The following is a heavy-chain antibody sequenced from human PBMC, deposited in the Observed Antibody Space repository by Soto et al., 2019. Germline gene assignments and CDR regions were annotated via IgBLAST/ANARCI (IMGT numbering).Heavy chain of an antibody. CDR3: AKDLVHGNYFDY. V-gene: IGHV3-23*01. Sequence: GGSLRLSCAASGFTFNSYAMSWVRQAPGKGLEWVSTISRSGGSTYYADSVKGRFTISRDNSKNTLYLQMNSLRADDTAVYYCAKDLVHGNYFDYWGQGTQVTVSS. CDR2: ISRSGGST. J-gene: IGHJ4*02. D-gene: IGHD3-10*01. CDR1: GFTFNSYA.